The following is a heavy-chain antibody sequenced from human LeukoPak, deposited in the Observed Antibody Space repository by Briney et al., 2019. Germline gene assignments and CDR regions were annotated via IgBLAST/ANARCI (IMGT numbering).Heavy chain of an antibody. CDR1: GFTFSDYW. J-gene: IGHJ4*02. CDR2: INRDGSVK. CDR3: ARDPGFSSFDY. D-gene: IGHD3-3*02. V-gene: IGHV3-7*01. Sequence: PGGSLRLSCAVSGFTFSDYWLTWVRQTPGKGLEFVANINRDGSVKNYVDSVKGRFTISRDNAKNSLYLQMTSLRVDDTAIYYCARDPGFSSFDYWGQGTQVTVSS.